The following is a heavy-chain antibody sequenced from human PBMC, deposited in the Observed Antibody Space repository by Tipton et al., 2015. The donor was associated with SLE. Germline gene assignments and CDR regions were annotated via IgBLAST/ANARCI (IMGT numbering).Heavy chain of an antibody. D-gene: IGHD3-10*01. CDR3: TRHLIGIRALDY. V-gene: IGHV3-7*03. Sequence: SLRLSCAASGFTFSSHWMSWVRQAPGKGLQWVGSIKDDGSETYYVGSLKGRFTISRDNAKNSLYLQMNSLSAEDTAIYYCTRHLIGIRALDYWGQGTMVTVYS. J-gene: IGHJ3*01. CDR2: IKDDGSET. CDR1: GFTFSSHW.